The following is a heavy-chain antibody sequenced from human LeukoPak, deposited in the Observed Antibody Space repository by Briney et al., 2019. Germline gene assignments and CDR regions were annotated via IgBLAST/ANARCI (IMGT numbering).Heavy chain of an antibody. V-gene: IGHV4-59*01. J-gene: IGHJ4*02. CDR2: IYYSGHT. CDR3: ARLQGQWLLHDY. D-gene: IGHD6-19*01. CDR1: GPSISSYS. Sequence: SETLSLTCTVSGPSISSYSWSWIPQPPGKGLEWIGYIYYSGHTNYNPSLKSRVTISVDTSRNQFSLKVTSVTAADTAVYYCARLQGQWLLHDYWGQGTLVSVSS.